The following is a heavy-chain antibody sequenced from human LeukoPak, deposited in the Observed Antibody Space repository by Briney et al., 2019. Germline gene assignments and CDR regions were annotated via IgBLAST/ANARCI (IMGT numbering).Heavy chain of an antibody. J-gene: IGHJ4*02. V-gene: IGHV3-30*02. CDR1: GFTFSSYG. D-gene: IGHD3-16*02. Sequence: GGSLRLSCAASGFTFSSYGMHWVRQAPGKGLEWVAFIRYDGSNKYYADSVKGRFTISRDNSKNTLYLQMNSLRAEGTAVYYCAKVLGELSSLDYWGQGTLVTVSS. CDR2: IRYDGSNK. CDR3: AKVLGELSSLDY.